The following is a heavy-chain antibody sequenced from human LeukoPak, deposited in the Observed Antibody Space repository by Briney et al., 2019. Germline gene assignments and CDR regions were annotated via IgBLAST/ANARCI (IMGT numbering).Heavy chain of an antibody. Sequence: PGGSLRLSCAASGFTFSSYSMYWVRQAPGKGLEWVSSISSSSSYIYYADSVKGRFTISRDNAKNSLYLQMNSLRAEDTAVYYCAREHSSGWYDYWGQGTLVTVSS. V-gene: IGHV3-21*01. CDR1: GFTFSSYS. J-gene: IGHJ4*02. CDR3: AREHSSGWYDY. CDR2: ISSSSSYI. D-gene: IGHD6-19*01.